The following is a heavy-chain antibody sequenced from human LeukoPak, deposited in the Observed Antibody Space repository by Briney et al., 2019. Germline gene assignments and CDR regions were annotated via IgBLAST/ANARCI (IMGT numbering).Heavy chain of an antibody. Sequence: GGFLRLSCAASGFTFNTYTMNWVRQAPGKGLEWVSYISGSSGIIDYADSVRGRFTISRDNAKNSLYLQMNSLRAEDTAVYYCARGPTYYESSGQVPFDYWGQGTLVTVSS. CDR3: ARGPTYYESSGQVPFDY. V-gene: IGHV3-48*01. CDR2: ISGSSGII. J-gene: IGHJ4*02. CDR1: GFTFNTYT. D-gene: IGHD3-22*01.